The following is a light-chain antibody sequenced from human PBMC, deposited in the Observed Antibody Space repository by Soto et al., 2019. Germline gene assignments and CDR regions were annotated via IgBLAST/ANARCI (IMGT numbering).Light chain of an antibody. V-gene: IGKV3-20*01. CDR2: VAS. CDR3: QIFGSSPFIT. Sequence: EIVLAQSPGTLSLSPGERATLSCRASQSVTSNYLAWYQQKPCQPPRLLIYVASNRAAGISDRFSGSGSGTDFSLTISRMELEDFVVYYCQIFGSSPFITFGQGTRLEIK. CDR1: QSVTSNY. J-gene: IGKJ5*01.